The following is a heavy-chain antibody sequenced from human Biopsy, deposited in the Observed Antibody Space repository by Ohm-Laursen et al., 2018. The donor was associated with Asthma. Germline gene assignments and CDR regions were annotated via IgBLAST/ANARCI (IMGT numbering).Heavy chain of an antibody. J-gene: IGHJ4*02. Sequence: SSVSVSCKPLGGTFNTYVIGWVRQAPGQGLEWMGGINSVFGTTTYPQKFQDRVTITADDSTSTVYMELSSLRSEDTAVYYCARKAGSCISRTCYSLDFWGQGTLVTVSS. CDR3: ARKAGSCISRTCYSLDF. CDR1: GGTFNTYV. V-gene: IGHV1-69*01. D-gene: IGHD2-2*01. CDR2: INSVFGTT.